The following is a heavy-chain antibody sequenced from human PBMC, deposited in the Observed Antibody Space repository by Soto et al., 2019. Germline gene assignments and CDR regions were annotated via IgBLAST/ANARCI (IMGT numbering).Heavy chain of an antibody. Sequence: QIQLVQSGAEVKKPGASVKVSCKASGYTFSSYHITWVRQAPGQGLEWMGWISAYNGNTNYAQNLQGRVNMTTDPSTSTAYIELRSLRSDDTAVYYCARDLPPVDYWGQGTLVTVSS. CDR2: ISAYNGNT. J-gene: IGHJ4*02. V-gene: IGHV1-18*01. CDR1: GYTFSSYH. CDR3: ARDLPPVDY.